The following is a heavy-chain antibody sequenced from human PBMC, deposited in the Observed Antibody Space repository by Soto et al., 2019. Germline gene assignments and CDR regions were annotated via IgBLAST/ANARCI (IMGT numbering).Heavy chain of an antibody. CDR2: ISYDGSNK. CDR1: GFTFSSYG. CDR3: ATPYRDSSSWYYFDY. Sequence: GGSLRLSCAASGFTFSSYGMHWVRQAPGKGLEWVAVISYDGSNKYYADSVKGRFTISRDNSKNTLYLQMNSLRAEDTAVYYCATPYRDSSSWYYFDYWGQGTPVTVSS. J-gene: IGHJ4*02. V-gene: IGHV3-30*03. D-gene: IGHD6-13*01.